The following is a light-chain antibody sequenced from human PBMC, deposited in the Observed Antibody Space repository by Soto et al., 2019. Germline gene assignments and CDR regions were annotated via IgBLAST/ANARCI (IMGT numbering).Light chain of an antibody. J-gene: IGKJ1*01. Sequence: TQSPGTLSLSPGERATLSCRASQSVGGSFLAWYQQRPGQAPRLLIYHTSYRATGIPARFSGSGSGTEFTLTISSLQSEDFAVYYCQQYNNWPRTFGQGTKVDI. CDR3: QQYNNWPRT. V-gene: IGKV3D-15*01. CDR2: HTS. CDR1: QSVGGS.